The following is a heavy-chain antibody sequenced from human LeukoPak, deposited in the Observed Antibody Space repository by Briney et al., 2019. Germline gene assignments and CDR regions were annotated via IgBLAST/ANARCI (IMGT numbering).Heavy chain of an antibody. CDR3: AKFRRGDAFDI. D-gene: IGHD2-21*01. J-gene: IGHJ3*02. CDR2: ISSSSSYI. V-gene: IGHV3-21*01. CDR1: GFTFSSYS. Sequence: AGGSLRLSCAASGFTFSSYSMNWVRQAPGKGLEWVSSISSSSSYIYYADSVKGRFTISRDNAKNSLYLQMNSLRAEDTAVYYCAKFRRGDAFDIWGQGTMVTVSS.